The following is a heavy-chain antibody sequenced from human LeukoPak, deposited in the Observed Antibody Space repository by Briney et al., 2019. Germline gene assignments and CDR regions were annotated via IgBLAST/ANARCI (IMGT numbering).Heavy chain of an antibody. V-gene: IGHV7-4-1*02. CDR2: INTNTGNP. D-gene: IGHD2-15*01. CDR3: ARGVAGYCSGGSCYSSSHWFDP. CDR1: GYTFTSYA. Sequence: GASVKVSCKASGYTFTSYAMNWVRQAPGQGLEWMGWINTNTGNPTYAQGFTGRFVFSLDTSVSTAYLQISSLKAEDTAVYYCARGVAGYCSGGSCYSSSHWFDPWGQGTLVTVSS. J-gene: IGHJ5*02.